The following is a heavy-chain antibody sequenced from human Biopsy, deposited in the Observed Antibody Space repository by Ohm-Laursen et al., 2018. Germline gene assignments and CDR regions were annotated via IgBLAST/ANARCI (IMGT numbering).Heavy chain of an antibody. V-gene: IGHV4-59*11. CDR1: GGSFTGHY. Sequence: SQTPSLTCTVSGGSFTGHYWTWIRQPPGKGLEWIGHISHTGYTSYKSSLKSRVTISLDTSRKHFSLRLTSLAAADTAVYYCARGSNEYGGPYFPHWGQGTLVTVSS. CDR3: ARGSNEYGGPYFPH. J-gene: IGHJ1*01. D-gene: IGHD4-23*01. CDR2: ISHTGYT.